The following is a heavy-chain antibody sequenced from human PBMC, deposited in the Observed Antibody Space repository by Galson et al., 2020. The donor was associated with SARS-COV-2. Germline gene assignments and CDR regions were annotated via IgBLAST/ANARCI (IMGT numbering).Heavy chain of an antibody. CDR1: GGSISSSSYY. J-gene: IGHJ4*02. V-gene: IGHV4-39*07. Sequence: SETLSLTCTVSGGSISSSSYYWGWIRQPPGKGLEWIGSIYYSGSTYYNPSLKSRVTISVDTSKNQFSLKLSSVTAADTAVYYCAKDMSSRDYGFGYWGQGTLVTVSS. CDR2: IYYSGST. CDR3: AKDMSSRDYGFGY. D-gene: IGHD4-17*01.